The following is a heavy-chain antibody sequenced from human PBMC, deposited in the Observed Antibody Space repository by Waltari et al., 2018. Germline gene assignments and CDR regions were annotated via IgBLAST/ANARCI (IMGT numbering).Heavy chain of an antibody. Sequence: QVQLVESGGGVVKPGRSLRLACAASGFTFSSYGMQRVSQAPGKGLEWVEVIWYDGSNKYYADSVKGRFTISRDNSKNTLYLQMNSLRAEDTAVYYCAREDLESYDVDYWGQGTLVTVSS. V-gene: IGHV3-33*01. CDR1: GFTFSSYG. CDR2: IWYDGSNK. J-gene: IGHJ4*02. D-gene: IGHD2-8*01. CDR3: AREDLESYDVDY.